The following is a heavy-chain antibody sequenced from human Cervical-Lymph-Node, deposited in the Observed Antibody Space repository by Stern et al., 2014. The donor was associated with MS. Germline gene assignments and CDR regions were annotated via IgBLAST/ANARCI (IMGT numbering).Heavy chain of an antibody. CDR3: ATGVLDYYDSSGYYGDY. CDR2: FDPEDGET. Sequence: VQLLESGAEVKKPGASVKVSCKVSGYTLTELSMHWVRQAPGKGLEWMGGFDPEDGETIYAQKFQGRVTMTEDTSTDTSYMELSSLRSEDTAVYYCATGVLDYYDSSGYYGDYWGQGTLVTVSS. CDR1: GYTLTELS. J-gene: IGHJ4*02. D-gene: IGHD3-22*01. V-gene: IGHV1-24*01.